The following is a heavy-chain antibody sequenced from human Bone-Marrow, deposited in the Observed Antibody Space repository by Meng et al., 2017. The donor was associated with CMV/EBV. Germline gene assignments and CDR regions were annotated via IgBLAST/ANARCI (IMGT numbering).Heavy chain of an antibody. V-gene: IGHV1-46*01. CDR1: GYTFTSYY. CDR3: ARDVETYYYDSSGYSYPHY. J-gene: IGHJ4*02. D-gene: IGHD3-22*01. Sequence: ASVKVSCKASGYTFTSYYMHWVRQAPGQGLEWMGIINPSGGSTSYAQKFQGRVTMTRDTSISTAYMELSRLRSDDTAVYYCARDVETYYYDSSGYSYPHYWGQGTLVTVSS. CDR2: INPSGGST.